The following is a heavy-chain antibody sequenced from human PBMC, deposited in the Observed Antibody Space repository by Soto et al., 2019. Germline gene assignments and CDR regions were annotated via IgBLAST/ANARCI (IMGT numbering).Heavy chain of an antibody. V-gene: IGHV4-30-4*01. CDR2: IYYSGST. D-gene: IGHD2-15*01. CDR1: GGSISSGDYY. Sequence: QVQLQESGPGLVKPSQTLSLTCTVSGGSISSGDYYWSWIRQPPGNGLEWIGYIYYSGSTYYNPSLKSRVTISVDTSTNQFSLKLSSVTAADTAVYYCARGVIGVAGGINWFDPWGQGTLVTVSS. J-gene: IGHJ5*02. CDR3: ARGVIGVAGGINWFDP.